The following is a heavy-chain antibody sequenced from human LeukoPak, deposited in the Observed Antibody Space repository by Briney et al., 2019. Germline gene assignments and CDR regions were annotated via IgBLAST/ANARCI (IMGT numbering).Heavy chain of an antibody. D-gene: IGHD2-2*01. V-gene: IGHV3-23*01. Sequence: GGSLRLSCAASGFTFSSYAMSWVRQAPGKGLEWVSAISGSGGNTYYADSVKGRFTISRDNSKNTLYLQMNSLRAEDTAVYYCAKRLLYCSSTSCQDDAFDIWGQGTMVTVSS. CDR2: ISGSGGNT. J-gene: IGHJ3*02. CDR1: GFTFSSYA. CDR3: AKRLLYCSSTSCQDDAFDI.